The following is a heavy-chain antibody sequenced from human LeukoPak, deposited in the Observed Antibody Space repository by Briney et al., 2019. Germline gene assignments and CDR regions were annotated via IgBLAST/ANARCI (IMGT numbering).Heavy chain of an antibody. Sequence: GGSLRLSCAASGFTFSSYGMHWARQAPGKGLEWVAFIRYDGSNKYYADSVKGRFTISRDNSKNTLYLQMNSLRAEDTAVYYCAKSLSALPAALDYWGQGTLVTVSS. J-gene: IGHJ4*02. CDR1: GFTFSSYG. CDR3: AKSLSALPAALDY. V-gene: IGHV3-30*02. D-gene: IGHD2-2*01. CDR2: IRYDGSNK.